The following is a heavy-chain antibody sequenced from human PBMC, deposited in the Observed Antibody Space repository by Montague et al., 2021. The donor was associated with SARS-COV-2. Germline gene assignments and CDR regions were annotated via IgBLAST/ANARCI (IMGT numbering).Heavy chain of an antibody. V-gene: IGHV4-34*01. Sequence: SETLSLTCAVYGGSLSGYYWSWIRQPPGEGLEWIAEISHSGSTSYNPSLKSRVTISVDTSKNQFSLKLSSATAADTAVYYCARVRDRLLFGPGCYGMDVWGQGTTVTVSS. CDR1: GGSLSGYY. D-gene: IGHD2-2*01. CDR2: ISHSGST. J-gene: IGHJ6*02. CDR3: ARVRDRLLFGPGCYGMDV.